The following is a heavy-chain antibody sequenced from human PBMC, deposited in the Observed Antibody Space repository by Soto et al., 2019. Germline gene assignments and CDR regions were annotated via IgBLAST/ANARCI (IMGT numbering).Heavy chain of an antibody. CDR3: ARDYSNGGFDI. CDR1: GFTLRDFY. J-gene: IGHJ3*02. D-gene: IGHD4-4*01. V-gene: IGHV3-11*01. Sequence: QVQLVESGGGLVKAGESLRLSCAASGFTLRDFYMTWMRQTPGKGLEWVSYFSNSGSSMSYADSVKGRFTTSRDNAKNSLYLQMNSLRAEDTAVYYCARDYSNGGFDIWGQGTMVTVSS. CDR2: FSNSGSSM.